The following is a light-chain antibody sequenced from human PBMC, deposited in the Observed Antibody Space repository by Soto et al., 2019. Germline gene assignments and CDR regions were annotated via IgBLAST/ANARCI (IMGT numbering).Light chain of an antibody. CDR1: SSDVGGYNY. V-gene: IGLV2-14*01. CDR2: DVS. Sequence: QSALTQPASVSGSPGQSITISCTGTSSDVGGYNYVSWYQQHPGKAPKLMIYDVSNRPSGVSNRFSGSKSGNTASLTISGLQADDEADYYCGSYTSSSTLVVFGGGTKLTVL. CDR3: GSYTSSSTLVV. J-gene: IGLJ2*01.